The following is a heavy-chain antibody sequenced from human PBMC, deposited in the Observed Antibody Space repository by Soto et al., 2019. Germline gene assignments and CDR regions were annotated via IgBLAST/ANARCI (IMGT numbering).Heavy chain of an antibody. CDR1: GYTFTSYA. V-gene: IGHV1-69*05. D-gene: IGHD6-19*01. J-gene: IGHJ6*02. CDR2: IIPIFGTT. Sequence: SVKVSCKASGYTFTSYAMHWVRQAPGQRLEWMGWIIPIFGTTNYAQKFQGRVTITTDESTSTAYMELSSLRSEDTAVYYCARVIAVAQYYYYGMDVWGQGTTVTVSS. CDR3: ARVIAVAQYYYYGMDV.